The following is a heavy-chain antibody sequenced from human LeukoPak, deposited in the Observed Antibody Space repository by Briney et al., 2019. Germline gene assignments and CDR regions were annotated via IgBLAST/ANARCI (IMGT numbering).Heavy chain of an antibody. Sequence: SETLSLTCTVSGGSVSSGSYYWSWIRQPPGKGLEWIGEINHSGSTNYNPSLKSRVTISVDTSKNQFSLKLSSVTAADTAVYYCARGLRRYSSGWYKIDYWGQGTLVTVSS. D-gene: IGHD6-19*01. CDR1: GGSVSSGSYY. CDR2: INHSGST. V-gene: IGHV4-39*07. J-gene: IGHJ4*02. CDR3: ARGLRRYSSGWYKIDY.